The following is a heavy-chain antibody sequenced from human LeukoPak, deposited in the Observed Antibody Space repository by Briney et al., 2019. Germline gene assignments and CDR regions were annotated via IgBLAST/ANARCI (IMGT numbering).Heavy chain of an antibody. D-gene: IGHD2-2*01. J-gene: IGHJ6*04. CDR1: GFTFSSYA. V-gene: IGHV3-23*01. CDR3: AKLSRFWRIVVVPAAMLSV. CDR2: ISGSGGST. Sequence: GGSLRLSCAASGFTFSSYAMSWVRQAPGKGLEWVSAISGSGGSTYYADSVKGRFTISRDNSKNTLYLQTNSLRAEDTAVYYCAKLSRFWRIVVVPAAMLSVWGKGTTVTVSS.